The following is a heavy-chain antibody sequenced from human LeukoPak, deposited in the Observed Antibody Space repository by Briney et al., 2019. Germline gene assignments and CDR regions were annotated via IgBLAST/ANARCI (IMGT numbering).Heavy chain of an antibody. CDR1: GFSFSSYE. CDR2: ISSSGTTI. V-gene: IGHV3-48*03. Sequence: GGSLRLSCGASGFSFSSYEMNWVRQAPGKGLEWVSYISSSGTTIYYADSVQGRFTISRDTAKNSLYLQMNSLRAEDTAVYYCAREAPTNGYYFDYWGQGTLVTVSS. J-gene: IGHJ4*02. CDR3: AREAPTNGYYFDY. D-gene: IGHD2-8*01.